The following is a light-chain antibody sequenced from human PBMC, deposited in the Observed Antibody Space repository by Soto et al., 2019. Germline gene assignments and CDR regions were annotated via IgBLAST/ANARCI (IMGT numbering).Light chain of an antibody. CDR1: SSNIGNNY. CDR3: GTWDTSLSAGGV. CDR2: DNN. Sequence: QSVLTQPPSVSAAPGQTVTISCSGSSSNIGNNYVSWYQQFPGTAPKLLIYDNNKRPSGIPDRFSGSKSGTSATLGITGLQTGDEADYYCGTWDTSLSAGGVFGTGTKLTVL. J-gene: IGLJ1*01. V-gene: IGLV1-51*01.